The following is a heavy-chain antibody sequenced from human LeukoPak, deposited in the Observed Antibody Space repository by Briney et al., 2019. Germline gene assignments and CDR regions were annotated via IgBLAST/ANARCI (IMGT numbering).Heavy chain of an antibody. V-gene: IGHV3-48*03. Sequence: GGSLRLSCAASGFTFSSYEMNWVRQAPGKGLEWVSYISGSGTTIYYADSVKGRFTISRDSAKNSLFLQMNSLRAEDTAVYYCARDRPYYYDSSGYYYFDYWGQGTLVTVSS. CDR3: ARDRPYYYDSSGYYYFDY. CDR1: GFTFSSYE. CDR2: ISGSGTTI. D-gene: IGHD3-22*01. J-gene: IGHJ4*02.